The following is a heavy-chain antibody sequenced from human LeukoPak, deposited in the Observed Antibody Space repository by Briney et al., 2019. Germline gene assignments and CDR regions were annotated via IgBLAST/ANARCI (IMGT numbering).Heavy chain of an antibody. Sequence: SETLSLTCTVSGGSISSYYWSWIRQPPGKGLEWIGYIYYSGSTNYNPSLKSRVTISVDTSKNQFSLKLSSVTAADTAVYYCARVLSSRGVVVAATGRAFDIWGQGTMVTVSS. V-gene: IGHV4-59*01. J-gene: IGHJ3*02. CDR3: ARVLSSRGVVVAATGRAFDI. D-gene: IGHD2-15*01. CDR1: GGSISSYY. CDR2: IYYSGST.